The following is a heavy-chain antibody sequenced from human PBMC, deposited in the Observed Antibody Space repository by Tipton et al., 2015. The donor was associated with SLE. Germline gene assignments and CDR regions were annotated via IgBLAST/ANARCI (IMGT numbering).Heavy chain of an antibody. CDR2: IYYSGST. J-gene: IGHJ3*02. CDR3: ARDARMTLDAFDI. Sequence: TLSLTCTVSGGSVSSGSYYWSWIRQPPGKGLEWIGYIYYSGSTNYNPSLKSRVTISVDTSKNQFSLKLSSVTAADTAVYYCARDARMTLDAFDIWGQGTMVTVSS. CDR1: GGSVSSGSYY. V-gene: IGHV4-61*01. D-gene: IGHD2-15*01.